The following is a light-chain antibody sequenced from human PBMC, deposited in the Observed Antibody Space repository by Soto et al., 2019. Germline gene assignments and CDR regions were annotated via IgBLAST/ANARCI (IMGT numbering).Light chain of an antibody. J-gene: IGLJ2*01. V-gene: IGLV1-40*01. CDR1: SSNIGAGYD. CDR3: QSYDSSLSGV. Sequence: QSVLTQPPSVSGAPGQRVTISCTGSSSNIGAGYDVHWYQQLPGTAPKLLIYANTNRPSGVPDRFSGSKSGTPASLAITGLQAEDEADYYCQSYDSSLSGVFGGGTKLTVL. CDR2: ANT.